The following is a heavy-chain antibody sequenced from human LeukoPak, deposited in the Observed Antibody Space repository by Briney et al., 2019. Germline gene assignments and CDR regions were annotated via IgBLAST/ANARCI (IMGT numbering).Heavy chain of an antibody. D-gene: IGHD3-10*01. Sequence: GASVKVSCKASGYTFVGYYLHWVRQAPGQGLEWMGWISAYNGNTNYAQKLQGRVTMTTDTSTSTAYMELRSLRSDDTAVYYCARDPILLWFGESRDNWFDPWGQGTLVTVSS. CDR1: GYTFVGYY. CDR2: ISAYNGNT. J-gene: IGHJ5*02. V-gene: IGHV1-18*04. CDR3: ARDPILLWFGESRDNWFDP.